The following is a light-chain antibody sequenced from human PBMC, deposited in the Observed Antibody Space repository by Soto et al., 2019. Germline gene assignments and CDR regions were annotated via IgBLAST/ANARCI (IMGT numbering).Light chain of an antibody. J-gene: IGLJ3*02. Sequence: QSVLTQPPSVSGAPGQRVTISCTGSSSNIGAGYDVHWYQQLPGTAPKLLIYGNSNRPSGVPDRFSGSKSGTSASLAITGLQADYEADYYCQSYDSSLSAWVFGGGTKRTVL. V-gene: IGLV1-40*01. CDR2: GNS. CDR1: SSNIGAGYD. CDR3: QSYDSSLSAWV.